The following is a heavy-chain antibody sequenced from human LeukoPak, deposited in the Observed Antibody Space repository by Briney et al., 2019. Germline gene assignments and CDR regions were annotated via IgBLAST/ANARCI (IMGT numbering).Heavy chain of an antibody. CDR2: VPHVGTKK. V-gene: IGHV3-30*18. Sequence: RRSLRLSRAASGFTLSSYGMHWVGQAPRKELEWVAVVPHVGTKKYYADSVKGRFTISRDNSKNTLYLQMNSLRAEDTGVYYWAKGYPSSMITFGGVIVNTDGMDVWGQGTTVTVSS. J-gene: IGHJ6*02. CDR3: AKGYPSSMITFGGVIVNTDGMDV. CDR1: GFTLSSYG. D-gene: IGHD3-16*02.